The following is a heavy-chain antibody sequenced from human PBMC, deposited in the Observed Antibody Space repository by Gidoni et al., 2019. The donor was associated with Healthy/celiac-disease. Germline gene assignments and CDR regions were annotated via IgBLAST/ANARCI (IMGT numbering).Heavy chain of an antibody. CDR1: GSSFTSYW. CDR3: ARGSGYERHYFDY. D-gene: IGHD3-22*01. CDR2: IYPGDSAT. Sequence: EAQLVQSGAAVKNLGESLKIYCKGSGSSFTSYWIGWVRQMPGKGLRWMGIIYPGDSATRYSPSFQGQVAISADKSISTAYLQWSSLKASDTAMYYCARGSGYERHYFDYWGQGTLVTVSS. J-gene: IGHJ4*02. V-gene: IGHV5-51*03.